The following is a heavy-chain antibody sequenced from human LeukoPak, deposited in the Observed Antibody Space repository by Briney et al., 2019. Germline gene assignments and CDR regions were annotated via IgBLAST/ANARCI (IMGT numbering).Heavy chain of an antibody. V-gene: IGHV3-30*18. D-gene: IGHD2/OR15-2a*01. CDR1: GFTFSGHG. Sequence: PGGSLRLSCAASGFTFSGHGMHWVRQAPGKGLEWVAVISYDGSNKYYADSVKGRFTISRDNSKDTLYLQMNSLRAEDTAVYYCVKNPRYFTTFLYYIDYWGQGTLVTVSS. CDR3: VKNPRYFTTFLYYIDY. CDR2: ISYDGSNK. J-gene: IGHJ4*02.